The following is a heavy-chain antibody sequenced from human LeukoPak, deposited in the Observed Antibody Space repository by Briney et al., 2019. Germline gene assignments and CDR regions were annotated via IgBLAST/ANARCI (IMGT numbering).Heavy chain of an antibody. D-gene: IGHD7-27*01. CDR3: AKESWPGDRLPFDY. J-gene: IGHJ4*02. CDR1: GFTFNNYA. Sequence: GGSLRLSCAASGFTFNNYAMSWVRQAPGKGLEWVSAISDNGGDTKYADSVKGRFTISRDNSKNTLYLQMNSLRAEDTAVYHCAKESWPGDRLPFDYWGQGTLVTVSS. V-gene: IGHV3-23*01. CDR2: ISDNGGDT.